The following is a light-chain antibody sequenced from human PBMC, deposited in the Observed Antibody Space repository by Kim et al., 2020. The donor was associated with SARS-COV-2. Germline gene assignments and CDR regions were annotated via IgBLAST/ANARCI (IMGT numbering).Light chain of an antibody. CDR2: GAS. Sequence: EIVMTQSPGTLSLSPGEKATLSCRASQDIGTFYLAWYQQIPGQPPRLLIYGASLRATGIPDRFSGSGSGAEFTLTITRLEPEDSAVYYCQQYGTSPYTFGQGTKLEI. CDR1: QDIGTFY. CDR3: QQYGTSPYT. V-gene: IGKV3-20*01. J-gene: IGKJ2*01.